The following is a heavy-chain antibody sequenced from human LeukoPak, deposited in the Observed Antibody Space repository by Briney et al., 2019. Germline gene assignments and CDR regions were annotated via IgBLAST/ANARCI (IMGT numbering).Heavy chain of an antibody. Sequence: SETLSLTCTVSGGSISSSSYYWGWIRQPPGKGLEWIGSIYYSGSTYYNPSLKSRVTISVDTSKNQFSLKLTSVTAADTAVYYCARDYGNYWGYYFDYWRQGTLVTVSS. V-gene: IGHV4-39*02. D-gene: IGHD4-11*01. CDR3: ARDYGNYWGYYFDY. CDR2: IYYSGST. CDR1: GGSISSSSYY. J-gene: IGHJ4*02.